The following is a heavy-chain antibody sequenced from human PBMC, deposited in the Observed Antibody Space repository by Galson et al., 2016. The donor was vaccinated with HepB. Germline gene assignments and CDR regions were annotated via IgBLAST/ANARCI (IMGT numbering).Heavy chain of an antibody. J-gene: IGHJ4*02. V-gene: IGHV3-33*01. CDR1: VFTFSRYA. Sequence: SLRLSCAASVFTFSRYAMHWVRQAPGKGLEWVAVIWYDGGNEYYADSVEGRFTISRDNSKNTLYLQMNSLRAEDTAVYYCVRDRGGVCSGGSCYVFDYWGQGTLVTVSS. CDR2: IWYDGGNE. CDR3: VRDRGGVCSGGSCYVFDY. D-gene: IGHD2-15*01.